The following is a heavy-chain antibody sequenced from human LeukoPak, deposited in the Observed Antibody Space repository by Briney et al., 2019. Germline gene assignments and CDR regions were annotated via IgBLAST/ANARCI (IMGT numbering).Heavy chain of an antibody. CDR1: GFTFSSYS. Sequence: PGGSLRLSCAASGFTFSSYSMNRVRQAPGKGLEWVSSITSSSSYIYYADSVKGRFTISRDNSKNTLYLQMNSLRAEDTAVYYCAKGLRKLIVGSTEYYFDYWGQGTLVTVSS. D-gene: IGHD1-26*01. J-gene: IGHJ4*02. V-gene: IGHV3-21*01. CDR2: ITSSSSYI. CDR3: AKGLRKLIVGSTEYYFDY.